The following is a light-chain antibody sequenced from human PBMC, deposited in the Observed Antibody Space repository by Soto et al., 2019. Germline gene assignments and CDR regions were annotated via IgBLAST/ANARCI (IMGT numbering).Light chain of an antibody. CDR3: QQYNSFPYT. V-gene: IGKV1-5*03. J-gene: IGKJ2*01. CDR2: KAS. Sequence: DIQMTQSPSTLSASVGDSVAITCRASQTISNWLAWYQQKPGKAPKLLVYKASSLESGVPSRFSGNGYGTEFTLTINSLQPDDFATYSCQQYNSFPYTFGLGTKLEIK. CDR1: QTISNW.